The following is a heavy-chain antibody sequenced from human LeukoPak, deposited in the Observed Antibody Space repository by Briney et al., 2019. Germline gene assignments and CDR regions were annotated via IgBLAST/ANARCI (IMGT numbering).Heavy chain of an antibody. J-gene: IGHJ4*02. CDR2: VSYDGSNT. V-gene: IGHV3-30*19. CDR3: AREVLRSFDS. CDR1: GFSFSSYG. Sequence: GGSLGLSCAASGFSFSSYGMHWVRQAPGKGLEWVAIVSYDGSNTYYADSVKGRFTISRDNSKNTVYLQMNSLRAQDTAVYWCAREVLRSFDSWGQGIRVTVST.